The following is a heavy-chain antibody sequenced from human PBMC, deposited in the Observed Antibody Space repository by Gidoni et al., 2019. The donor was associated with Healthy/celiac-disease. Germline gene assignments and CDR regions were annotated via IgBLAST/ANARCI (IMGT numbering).Heavy chain of an antibody. J-gene: IGHJ6*02. Sequence: QVQLQQRCAGLWKPSETLSLTSAVYGGSFSGYYWSWIRQPPGKGLEWIGEIDHSGSTNYNPSLKSRVTISVDTSKNQFSLKLCSVTAADTAVYYCARGQYPRPYSYGMDVWGQGTTVNVSS. CDR1: GGSFSGYY. D-gene: IGHD2-2*02. CDR3: ARGQYPRPYSYGMDV. V-gene: IGHV4-34*01. CDR2: IDHSGST.